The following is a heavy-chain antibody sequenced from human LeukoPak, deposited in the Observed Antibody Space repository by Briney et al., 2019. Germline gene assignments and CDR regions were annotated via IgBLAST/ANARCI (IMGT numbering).Heavy chain of an antibody. J-gene: IGHJ6*02. CDR3: ARGVGWVGTYYYYGMDV. D-gene: IGHD1-1*01. CDR1: GGSISSYY. CDR2: IYYSGST. V-gene: IGHV4-59*01. Sequence: SKTLSLTCTVSGGSISSYYWSWIRQPPGKGLGWIGYIYYSGSTNYNPSLKSRVTISVDTSKNQFSLKLSSVTAADTAVYYCARGVGWVGTYYYYGMDVWGQGTTVTVSS.